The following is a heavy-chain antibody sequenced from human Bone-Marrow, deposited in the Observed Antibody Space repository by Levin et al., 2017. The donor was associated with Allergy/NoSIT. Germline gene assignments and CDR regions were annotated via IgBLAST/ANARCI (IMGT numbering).Heavy chain of an antibody. Sequence: GGSLRLSCAASGFTFSNAWMNGVRQAPGKGLEWVGHIKRKSDDGTRDYAAPVKGRFTITRDDSKNTLYRKMKSLKTEDTAVYYCTTYYNIEVDCGGPVDAFDLWGQGTMVIVSS. D-gene: IGHD4-23*01. CDR1: GFTFSNAW. CDR3: TTYYNIEVDCGGPVDAFDL. J-gene: IGHJ3*01. CDR2: IKRKSDDGTR. V-gene: IGHV3-15*01.